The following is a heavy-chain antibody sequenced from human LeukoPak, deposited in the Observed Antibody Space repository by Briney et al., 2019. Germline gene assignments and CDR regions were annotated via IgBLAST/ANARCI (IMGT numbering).Heavy chain of an antibody. CDR2: IYTSGST. Sequence: SETLSLTCTVSGGSISSYYWSWIRQPAGKGLEWIGRIYTSGSTNYNPSLKSQVTMSVDTSKNQFSLKLSSVTAADTAVYYCARAAAGTKDYYYGMDVWGQGTTVTVSS. CDR3: ARAAAGTKDYYYGMDV. D-gene: IGHD6-13*01. J-gene: IGHJ6*02. V-gene: IGHV4-4*07. CDR1: GGSISSYY.